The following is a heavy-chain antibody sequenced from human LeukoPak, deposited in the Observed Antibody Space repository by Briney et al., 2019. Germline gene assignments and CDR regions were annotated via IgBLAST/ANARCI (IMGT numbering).Heavy chain of an antibody. V-gene: IGHV1-69*04. CDR2: IIPILGIA. D-gene: IGHD4-23*01. Sequence: GASVKVSCKASGGTFSSYAISWVRQVPGQGLEWMGRIIPILGIANYAQKFQGRVTITADKSTSTAYMELSSLRSEDTAVYYCAREGLNGGNSPYWGQGTLVTVSS. J-gene: IGHJ4*02. CDR3: AREGLNGGNSPY. CDR1: GGTFSSYA.